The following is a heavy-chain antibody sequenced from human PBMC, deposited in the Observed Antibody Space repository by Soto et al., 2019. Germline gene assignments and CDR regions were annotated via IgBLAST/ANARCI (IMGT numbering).Heavy chain of an antibody. CDR3: ASRIYSSSYQRYYYYGMDV. J-gene: IGHJ6*02. Sequence: QVQLVQSGAEVKKPGSSVKVSCKASGGTFSSYAISWVRQAPGQGLEWMGGIIPIFGTANYAQKFQGRVTITADESTSTAYMELSSLRSEDTAVYYCASRIYSSSYQRYYYYGMDVWGQGTTVTVSS. V-gene: IGHV1-69*12. CDR2: IIPIFGTA. D-gene: IGHD6-6*01. CDR1: GGTFSSYA.